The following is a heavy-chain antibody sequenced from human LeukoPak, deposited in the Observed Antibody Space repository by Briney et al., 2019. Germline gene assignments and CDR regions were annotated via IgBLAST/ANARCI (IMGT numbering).Heavy chain of an antibody. CDR3: AKDPYYYGSGSYAYFDY. CDR2: ISGSGGST. D-gene: IGHD3-10*01. Sequence: GGSLRLSCAASEFTFSSYSMNWVRQAPGKGLEWVSAISGSGGSTYYADSVKGRFTISRGNSKNTLYLQMNSLRAEDTAVYYCAKDPYYYGSGSYAYFDYWGQGTLVTVSS. J-gene: IGHJ4*02. CDR1: EFTFSSYS. V-gene: IGHV3-23*01.